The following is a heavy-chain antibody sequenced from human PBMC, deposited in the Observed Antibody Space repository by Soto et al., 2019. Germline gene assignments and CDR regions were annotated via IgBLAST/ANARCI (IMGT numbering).Heavy chain of an antibody. CDR2: ISSSSSYI. Sequence: GGSLRVSCAASGLNFSSYSRNWVSQDPGKGLEWVSSISSSSSYIYYADSVKGRFTISRDNAKNTFYMEMNSARVEDTAVYYCVRGDGDRYDGHGYLGRHWGQGSLVTVSS. CDR1: GLNFSSYS. V-gene: IGHV3-21*01. D-gene: IGHD2-21*01. CDR3: VRGDGDRYDGHGYLGRH. J-gene: IGHJ4*02.